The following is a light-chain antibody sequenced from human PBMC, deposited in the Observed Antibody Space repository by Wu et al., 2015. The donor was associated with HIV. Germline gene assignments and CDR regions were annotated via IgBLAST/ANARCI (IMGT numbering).Light chain of an antibody. V-gene: IGKV1-39*01. J-gene: IGKJ3*01. Sequence: IQMTQSPPSLSASVGDRVTITCRASQSIGTYLNWYQQKPGRAPKVLISRASSPLSGVPSRFSGGGSGTVFTLTISTLQPEDFATYYCQQSSYLFSFGPGTKVDFK. CDR2: RAS. CDR1: QSIGTY. CDR3: QQSSYLFS.